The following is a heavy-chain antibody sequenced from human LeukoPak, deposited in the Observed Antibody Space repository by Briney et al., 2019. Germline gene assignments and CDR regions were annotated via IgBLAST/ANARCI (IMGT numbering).Heavy chain of an antibody. Sequence: GGSLRLSCAASGFTFSSYAMSWVRQAPGKGLEWVSAISGSGGSTYYADSVKGRFTISRDNSKNTLYLQINSLRAEDTAMYYCARGRYLAVAGTPGYWGQGTLVTVSS. V-gene: IGHV3-23*01. CDR3: ARGRYLAVAGTPGY. CDR2: ISGSGGST. D-gene: IGHD6-19*01. J-gene: IGHJ4*02. CDR1: GFTFSSYA.